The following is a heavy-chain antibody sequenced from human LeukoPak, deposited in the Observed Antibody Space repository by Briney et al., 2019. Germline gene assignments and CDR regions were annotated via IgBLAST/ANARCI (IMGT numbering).Heavy chain of an antibody. CDR1: GGTFSSYA. CDR2: IIPIFGTA. J-gene: IGHJ4*02. Sequence: ASVKVSCKASGGTFSSYAISWVRQAPGQGLEWMGGIIPIFGTANYAQKFQGRVTITADESTSTAYMELSSLRSEDTAVYYCASGGSGSYYRFDYWGQGTLVTVSS. D-gene: IGHD1-26*01. CDR3: ASGGSGSYYRFDY. V-gene: IGHV1-69*13.